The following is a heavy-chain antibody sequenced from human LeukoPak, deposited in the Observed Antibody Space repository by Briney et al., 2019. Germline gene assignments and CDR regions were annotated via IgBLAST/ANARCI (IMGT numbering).Heavy chain of an antibody. CDR1: GFTFISYG. J-gene: IGHJ4*02. D-gene: IGHD3-16*01. Sequence: GGSLRLSCAASGFTFISYGMHWVRQAPGKGLEWVAFIRYDGGNKYYADSVKGRFTISRDNSKNTLYLQMNSLRADDTAVYYCVKDLPVLHSWGQGTLVTVSS. CDR3: VKDLPVLHS. V-gene: IGHV3-30*02. CDR2: IRYDGGNK.